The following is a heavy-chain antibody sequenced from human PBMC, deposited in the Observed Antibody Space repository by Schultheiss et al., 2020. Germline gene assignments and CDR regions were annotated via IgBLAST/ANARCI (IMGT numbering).Heavy chain of an antibody. D-gene: IGHD3-22*01. CDR3: AKDSDYYYDSSGFDY. CDR1: GFTFDDYA. J-gene: IGHJ4*02. V-gene: IGHV3-9*01. Sequence: GGSLRLSCAASGFTFDDYAMHWVRQAPGKGLEWVSGISWNSGSIGYADSVKGRFTISRDNAKNSLYLQMNSLRAEDTAVYYCAKDSDYYYDSSGFDYWGQGTLVTGYS. CDR2: ISWNSGSI.